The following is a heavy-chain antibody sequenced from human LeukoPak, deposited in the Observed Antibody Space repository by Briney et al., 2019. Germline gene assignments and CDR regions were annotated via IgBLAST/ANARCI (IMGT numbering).Heavy chain of an antibody. J-gene: IGHJ5*02. CDR3: ARNKAAGTYWFDP. V-gene: IGHV1-18*01. CDR1: GYTFSSYG. Sequence: GASVKVSCKASGYTFSSYGINWVRQVPGQGLEWMGWISAYNGNTDYAQKFQDRVTMTTDTSASTAYMELRSLRSDDTAVYYCARNKAAGTYWFDPWGQGTLVTVSS. CDR2: ISAYNGNT. D-gene: IGHD6-13*01.